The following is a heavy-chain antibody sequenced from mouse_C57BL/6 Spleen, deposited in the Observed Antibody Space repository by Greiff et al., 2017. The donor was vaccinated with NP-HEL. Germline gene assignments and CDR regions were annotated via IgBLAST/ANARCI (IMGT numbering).Heavy chain of an antibody. CDR1: GYTFTSYW. Sequence: QVQLQQPGAELVKPGASVKMSCKASGYTFTSYWITWVKQRPGQGLEWIGDIYPGSGSTNYNEKFKSKATLTVDTSSSTAYMQLSSLTSEDSAVYYCERGDSSGSWFAYWGQGTLVTVSA. J-gene: IGHJ3*01. CDR2: IYPGSGST. CDR3: ERGDSSGSWFAY. V-gene: IGHV1-55*01. D-gene: IGHD3-2*02.